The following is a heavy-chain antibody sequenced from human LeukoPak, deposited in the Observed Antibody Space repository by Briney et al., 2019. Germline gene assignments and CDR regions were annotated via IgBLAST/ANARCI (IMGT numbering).Heavy chain of an antibody. D-gene: IGHD6-19*01. J-gene: IGHJ2*01. CDR3: ARAPVAATKSYWYFAL. V-gene: IGHV4-39*07. CDR1: GGSISSSSYY. Sequence: PSETLSLTCTVSGGSISSSSYYWGWIRQPPGKGLEWIGSIYYSGSTYYNPFLKSRIIISIDTSKNKFSLKLSSVTAADTAVYYCARAPVAATKSYWYFALWGRGTLVTVSS. CDR2: IYYSGST.